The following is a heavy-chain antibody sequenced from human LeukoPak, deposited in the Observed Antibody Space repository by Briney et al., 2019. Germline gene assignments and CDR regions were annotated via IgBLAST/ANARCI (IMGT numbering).Heavy chain of an antibody. Sequence: PGGSLRLSCAASGFTFSNYAMMWVRRAPGKGLEWVSSITGGGDTYYVDSVKGRFTVSRDNSKNTLYLQINSLTADDTALYYCAKGKAAGAVDWFDPWGQGTLVTVSS. V-gene: IGHV3-23*01. CDR3: AKGKAAGAVDWFDP. D-gene: IGHD6-13*01. CDR1: GFTFSNYA. CDR2: ITGGGDT. J-gene: IGHJ5*02.